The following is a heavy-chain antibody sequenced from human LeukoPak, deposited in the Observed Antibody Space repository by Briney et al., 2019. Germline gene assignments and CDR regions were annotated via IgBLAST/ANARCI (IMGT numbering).Heavy chain of an antibody. CDR2: INHSGST. Sequence: SETLSLTCAVYGGSFSGYYWSWIRQPPGKGLEWIGEINHSGSTNYNPSLKSRVTISVDTSKNQFSLKLSSVTAADTAVYYCARRPYLRRTSRQGGLDYWGQGTLVTVSS. CDR3: ARRPYLRRTSRQGGLDY. CDR1: GGSFSGYY. V-gene: IGHV4-34*01. J-gene: IGHJ4*02. D-gene: IGHD2-2*01.